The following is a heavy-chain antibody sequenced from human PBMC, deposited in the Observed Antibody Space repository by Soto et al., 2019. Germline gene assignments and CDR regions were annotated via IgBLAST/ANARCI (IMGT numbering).Heavy chain of an antibody. Sequence: EVQLLESGGGLVQPGGSLTLSCAASGFTFNNYAMNWVRQVPGKGLEWVSAISGSGDKTYYADSVKGRFTISRDISKNKVYLQMNSLRADDTAVYYCAKVGERFRYYVDYWGQGTLVTVSS. CDR2: ISGSGDKT. J-gene: IGHJ4*02. V-gene: IGHV3-23*01. D-gene: IGHD2-21*01. CDR1: GFTFNNYA. CDR3: AKVGERFRYYVDY.